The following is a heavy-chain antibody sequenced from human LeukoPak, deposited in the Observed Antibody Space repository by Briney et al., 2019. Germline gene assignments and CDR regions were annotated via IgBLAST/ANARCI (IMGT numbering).Heavy chain of an antibody. V-gene: IGHV4-34*01. J-gene: IGHJ6*02. CDR1: DGSFSGYY. CDR2: INHSGST. Sequence: SETLSLTCAVYDGSFSGYYWSWIRQPPGKGLEWIGEINHSGSTNYNPSLKSRVTISVDTSKNQFSLKLSSVTAADTAVYYCARGIAVAGIGPYYYYYGMDVWGQGTTVTVSS. D-gene: IGHD6-19*01. CDR3: ARGIAVAGIGPYYYYYGMDV.